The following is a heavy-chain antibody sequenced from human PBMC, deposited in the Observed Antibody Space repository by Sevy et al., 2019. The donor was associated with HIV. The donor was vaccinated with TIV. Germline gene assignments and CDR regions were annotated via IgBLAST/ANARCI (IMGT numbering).Heavy chain of an antibody. CDR1: GFTVSSNY. J-gene: IGHJ4*02. D-gene: IGHD6-13*01. CDR2: IYSGGST. CDR3: ARAGRRYNSSWYDY. V-gene: IGHV3-53*01. Sequence: GGSLRLSCAASGFTVSSNYMSWVRQAPGKGLEWVSVIYSGGSTYYADSVKGRFTISRDNSKNTLYLQMNSLRAEDTAVYYCARAGRRYNSSWYDYWGQGTLVTVSS.